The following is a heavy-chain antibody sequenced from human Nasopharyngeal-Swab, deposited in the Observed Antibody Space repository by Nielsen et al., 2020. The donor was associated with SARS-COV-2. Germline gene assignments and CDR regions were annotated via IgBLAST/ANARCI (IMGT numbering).Heavy chain of an antibody. V-gene: IGHV3-23*01. J-gene: IGHJ4*02. CDR1: GFTFSSYA. CDR2: ISGSGGSK. D-gene: IGHD3/OR15-3a*01. CDR3: ARDMIVGPPDYFDH. Sequence: GESLKISCAASGFTFSSYAMSWVRQAPGKGLEWVSAISGSGGSKYYAASVRDRFTTSRDNSRNTLYLQMNSLTAEDTATYYCARDMIVGPPDYFDHWGQGTLLTVSS.